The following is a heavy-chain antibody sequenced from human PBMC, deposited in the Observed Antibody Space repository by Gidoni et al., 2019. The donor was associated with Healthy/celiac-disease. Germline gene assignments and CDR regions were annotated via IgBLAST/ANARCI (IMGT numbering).Heavy chain of an antibody. CDR3: AKDSNYDILTGPLVYFQH. D-gene: IGHD3-9*01. CDR1: GFTFSSYA. J-gene: IGHJ1*01. Sequence: EVQLLESGGGLVQPGGSLRLSCAASGFTFSSYAMSWVRQAPGKGLEWVSAISGSGGSTYYADSVKGRFTISRDNSKNTLYLQMNSLRAEDTAVYYCAKDSNYDILTGPLVYFQHWGQGTLVTVSS. CDR2: ISGSGGST. V-gene: IGHV3-23*01.